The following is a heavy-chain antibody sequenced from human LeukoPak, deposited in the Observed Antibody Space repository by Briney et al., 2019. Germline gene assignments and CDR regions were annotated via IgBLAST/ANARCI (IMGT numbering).Heavy chain of an antibody. J-gene: IGHJ4*02. V-gene: IGHV4-4*07. CDR1: GGSINNYY. D-gene: IGHD6-19*01. CDR3: ARDPSAVAGFFDY. CDR2: IYSSGST. Sequence: SETLSLTCTVSGGSINNYYWSWIRQPAGKGLEWIGRIYSSGSTNYNPSLKSRVTMSVDTSKSLFSLKLSSVTAADTAVYYCARDPSAVAGFFDYWGQGTLATVSS.